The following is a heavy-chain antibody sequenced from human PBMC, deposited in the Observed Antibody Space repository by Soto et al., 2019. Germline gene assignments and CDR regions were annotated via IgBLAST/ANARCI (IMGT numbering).Heavy chain of an antibody. V-gene: IGHV3-7*01. D-gene: IGHD6-19*01. Sequence: HPGGSLRLSWAASRCTFSSYWMSWIRQAPGKGLEWVANIKQDGSEKYYVDSGKGRFTISRDNAKNSLYLQMNSLRAEDTAVYYCAREGSSGWLHPDYWGQGTLVTVSS. CDR1: RCTFSSYW. CDR2: IKQDGSEK. CDR3: AREGSSGWLHPDY. J-gene: IGHJ4*02.